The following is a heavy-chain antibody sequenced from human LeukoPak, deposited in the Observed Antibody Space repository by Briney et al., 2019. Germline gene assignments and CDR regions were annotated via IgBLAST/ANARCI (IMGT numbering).Heavy chain of an antibody. CDR2: IRYDGSNK. J-gene: IGHJ4*02. CDR3: AKDLGPVPSWGSLDY. D-gene: IGHD2-2*01. V-gene: IGHV3-30*02. Sequence: GGSLRLSCAASGFTFSSYGMHWVRQAPGKGLEWVAFIRYDGSNKYYADSVKGRFTISRDNSKNTLYLQMNSLRAEDTAVYYCAKDLGPVPSWGSLDYWGQGTLVTVSS. CDR1: GFTFSSYG.